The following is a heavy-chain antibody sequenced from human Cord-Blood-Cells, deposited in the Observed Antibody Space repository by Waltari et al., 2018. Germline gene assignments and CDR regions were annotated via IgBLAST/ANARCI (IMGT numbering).Heavy chain of an antibody. CDR3: ARTDCSSTSCYTGYWYFDL. V-gene: IGHV4-38-2*02. CDR2: IYHSGST. Sequence: QVQLQESGPGLVKPSETLSLTCTVSGYSISSGYYWGWIRLPPGKGLEWIGSIYHSGSTYYNPSLKSRVTISVDTSKNQFSLKLSSVTAADTAVYYCARTDCSSTSCYTGYWYFDLWGRGTLVTVSS. J-gene: IGHJ2*01. CDR1: GYSISSGYY. D-gene: IGHD2-2*02.